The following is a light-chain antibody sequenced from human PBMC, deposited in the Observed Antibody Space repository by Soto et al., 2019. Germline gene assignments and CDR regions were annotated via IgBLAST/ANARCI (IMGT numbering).Light chain of an antibody. V-gene: IGKV3-20*01. CDR1: QSVSSTS. CDR3: QQYDQSPPWT. CDR2: GAS. Sequence: EIVLTQSPGTLSFSPGERATLSCRASQSVSSTSLAWYQQKPGQAPRLLIYGASNRATGIPDRFSCSGSGTDFTLTISRLEPEDFAVYYCQQYDQSPPWTFGQGTKVEIK. J-gene: IGKJ1*01.